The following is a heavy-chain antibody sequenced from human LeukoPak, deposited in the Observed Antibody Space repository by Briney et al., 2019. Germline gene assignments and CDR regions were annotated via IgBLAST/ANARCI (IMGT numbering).Heavy chain of an antibody. Sequence: SETLSLTCSVSGGSVSSYFWSWIRQPPGKGLEWIGYIYYSGGTNYNPSLKSRVTISVDTSKNQFSLKLSSVTAADTAVYYCARPSRSVSTAGAFDIWGQGTMITVSS. V-gene: IGHV4-59*02. CDR3: ARPSRSVSTAGAFDI. CDR2: IYYSGGT. CDR1: GGSVSSYF. J-gene: IGHJ3*02. D-gene: IGHD5/OR15-5a*01.